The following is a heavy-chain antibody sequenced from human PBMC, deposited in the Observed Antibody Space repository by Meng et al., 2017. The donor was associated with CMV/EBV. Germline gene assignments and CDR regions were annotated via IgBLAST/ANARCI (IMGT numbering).Heavy chain of an antibody. CDR1: GFTFSSYA. J-gene: IGHJ5*02. V-gene: IGHV3-23*01. CDR3: AKWGHSGYDP. CDR2: ISGSGGST. D-gene: IGHD5-12*01. Sequence: GESLKISCAASGFTFSSYAMSWVRQAPGKGLEWVSAISGSGGSTYYADSVKGRFTISRDNSKNTLYLQMNSLRAEDTAVYYCAKWGHSGYDPWDQGTLVTVSS.